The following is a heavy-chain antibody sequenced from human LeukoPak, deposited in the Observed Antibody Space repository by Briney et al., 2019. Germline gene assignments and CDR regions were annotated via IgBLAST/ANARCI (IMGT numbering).Heavy chain of an antibody. CDR2: IYYSGST. V-gene: IGHV4-59*01. Sequence: SGTLSLTCTVSGGSISSYYWSWIRQPPGKGLEWIGYIYYSGSTNYNPSLKSRVTISVDTSKNQFSLKLSSVTAADTAVYYCARASGVVIIFDYWGQGTLVTVSS. D-gene: IGHD3-3*01. J-gene: IGHJ4*02. CDR1: GGSISSYY. CDR3: ARASGVVIIFDY.